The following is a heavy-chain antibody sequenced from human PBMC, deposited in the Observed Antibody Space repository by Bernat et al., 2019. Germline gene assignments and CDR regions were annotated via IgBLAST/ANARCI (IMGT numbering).Heavy chain of an antibody. CDR3: ATYHPFHY. CDR1: GFTFTSYW. V-gene: IGHV3-7*03. CDR2: IKPDGSEK. D-gene: IGHD1-14*01. Sequence: EVQLVDSGGGLVQPGGSLRLSCAASGFTFTSYWMSWVRQAPGKGLEWVATIKPDGSEKYYVDSVKGRFTISRDNAENSLYLQMNSLSAEDTAVYYCATYHPFHYWGQGTLVTVSS. J-gene: IGHJ4*02.